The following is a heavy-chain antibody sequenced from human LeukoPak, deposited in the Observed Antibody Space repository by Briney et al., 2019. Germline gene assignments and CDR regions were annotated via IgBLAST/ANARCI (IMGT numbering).Heavy chain of an antibody. CDR1: GGTFSSYA. CDR3: ASTGVGDPYSGYDSGWFDP. D-gene: IGHD5-12*01. Sequence: SVKVPCKASGGTFSSYAISWVRQAPGQGLEWMGRIIPIFGIANYAQKFQGRVTITADKSTSTAYMELSSLRSEDTAVYYCASTGVGDPYSGYDSGWFDPWGQGTLVTVSS. CDR2: IIPIFGIA. J-gene: IGHJ5*02. V-gene: IGHV1-69*04.